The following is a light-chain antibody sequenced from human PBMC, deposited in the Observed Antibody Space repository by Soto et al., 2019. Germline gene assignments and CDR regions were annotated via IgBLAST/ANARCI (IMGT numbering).Light chain of an antibody. CDR1: SSDVGGYNF. J-gene: IGLJ2*01. CDR2: DVN. Sequence: QSVLTQPRSVSGSPGQSVTISCTGTSSDVGGYNFVSWYQQHPGKAPKLMIYDVNKRPSGVPDRFSGSKSGNTASLTISGLQAEDEADYYCCSYAGSYPVFGGGTKLTVL. V-gene: IGLV2-11*01. CDR3: CSYAGSYPV.